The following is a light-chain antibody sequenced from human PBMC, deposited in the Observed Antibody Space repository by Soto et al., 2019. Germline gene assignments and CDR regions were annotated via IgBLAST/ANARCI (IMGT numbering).Light chain of an antibody. CDR2: GAS. J-gene: IGKJ5*01. CDR3: QQYGSSPPVT. CDR1: QSVSSSY. V-gene: IGKV3-20*01. Sequence: EIVLTQSPGTLSLSPGERATLSCRASQSVSSSYLAWYQQKPGQAPRLLIYGASGSSTGIPDRFSGSGSGTDFPLTISRLEPEDFAVYYCQQYGSSPPVTFGQGTRLEIK.